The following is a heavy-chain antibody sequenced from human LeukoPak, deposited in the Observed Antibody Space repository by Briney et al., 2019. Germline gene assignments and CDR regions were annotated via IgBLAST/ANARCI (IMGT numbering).Heavy chain of an antibody. J-gene: IGHJ4*02. V-gene: IGHV1-69*04. CDR1: GGTFSSYA. CDR3: VRGIVGATKGYFDY. Sequence: SVKVSCKASGGTFSSYAISWVRQAPGQGLEWMGRIIPILGIANYAQKFQGRVTITADKSTSTAYMELSSLRSEDTAVYYCVRGIVGATKGYFDYWGQGTLVTVSS. CDR2: IIPILGIA. D-gene: IGHD1-26*01.